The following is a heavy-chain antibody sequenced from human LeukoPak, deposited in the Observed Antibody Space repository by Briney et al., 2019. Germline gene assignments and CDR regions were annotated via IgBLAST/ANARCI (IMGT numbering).Heavy chain of an antibody. D-gene: IGHD2-2*01. Sequence: GGSLRLSCAASGFTFNSYDMNWVRQAPGKGLGWVSVIRANGDDTKYADSVKGRFTSSRDNSKNTLYLQMSSLRAEDTAVYYCAKDGPSRPYDYWGQGTLVTVSS. V-gene: IGHV3-23*01. J-gene: IGHJ4*02. CDR3: AKDGPSRPYDY. CDR2: IRANGDDT. CDR1: GFTFNSYD.